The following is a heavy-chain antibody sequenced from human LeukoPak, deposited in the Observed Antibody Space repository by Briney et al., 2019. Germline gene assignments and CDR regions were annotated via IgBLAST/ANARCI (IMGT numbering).Heavy chain of an antibody. D-gene: IGHD6-19*01. CDR2: IYTSGST. Sequence: SETLSLTCTVSGGSISSYYWSWIRQPAGKGLEWIGRIYTSGSTNYNPSLKSRVTISVDTSKNQFSLKLSSVTAADTAVYYCATSYRKYSSGWYRDYWGQGTLVTVSS. CDR3: ATSYRKYSSGWYRDY. J-gene: IGHJ4*02. CDR1: GGSISSYY. V-gene: IGHV4-4*07.